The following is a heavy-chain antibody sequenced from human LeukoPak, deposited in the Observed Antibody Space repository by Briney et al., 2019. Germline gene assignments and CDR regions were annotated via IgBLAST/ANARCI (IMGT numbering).Heavy chain of an antibody. CDR1: GFTFSSYA. D-gene: IGHD6-19*01. CDR3: AKDNRRHYTSGPNPDSLH. Sequence: SGGPLRLSCAASGFTFSSYAMSWVRQAPGKGLEWVSAISGSGGSTYYADSVKGRFTISRDNSKNTLYLQMNSLRAEDTAFYYCAKDNRRHYTSGPNPDSLHWGQGALVTVSS. J-gene: IGHJ4*02. CDR2: ISGSGGST. V-gene: IGHV3-23*01.